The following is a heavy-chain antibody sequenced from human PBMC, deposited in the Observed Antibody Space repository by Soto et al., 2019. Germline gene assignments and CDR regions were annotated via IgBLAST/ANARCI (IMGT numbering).Heavy chain of an antibody. Sequence: SETLSLTCTVSGGSISSSSYYWGWIRQPPGKGLEWIGSIYYSGSTYYNPARKSRVTISVDTSKNQFSLKLSSVTAADTAVYYCARRAYYGDYVGGTYYFDYWGQGTLVTVSS. CDR2: IYYSGST. D-gene: IGHD4-17*01. V-gene: IGHV4-39*01. J-gene: IGHJ4*02. CDR3: ARRAYYGDYVGGTYYFDY. CDR1: GGSISSSSYY.